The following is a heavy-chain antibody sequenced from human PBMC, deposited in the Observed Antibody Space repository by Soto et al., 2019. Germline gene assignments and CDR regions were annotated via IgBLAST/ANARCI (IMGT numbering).Heavy chain of an antibody. D-gene: IGHD5-12*01. CDR3: ARVRGRAESAPSGMDL. CDR2: INQSGNS. Sequence: XETLSLTCALYGGSFSEYYWNWIRQTPGKGLEWIGEINQSGNSNYKPSLRNRVTMSVDPSKKQVSLKLTSVTAADTAIYYCARVRGRAESAPSGMDLWGQGPTVTVSS. CDR1: GGSFSEYY. V-gene: IGHV4-34*01. J-gene: IGHJ6*02.